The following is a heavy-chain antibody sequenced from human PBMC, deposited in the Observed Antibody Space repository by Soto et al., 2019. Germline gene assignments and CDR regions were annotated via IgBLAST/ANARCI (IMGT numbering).Heavy chain of an antibody. Sequence: GGSLRLSCAASGFTFSSYAMSWVRQAPGKGLEWVSAISGSGGSTYYADSVKGRFTISRDNSKNTLYLQMNSLRAEDTAVYYCANRVFNDYGDYVVEWNAFDIWGQGTMVTVSS. CDR3: ANRVFNDYGDYVVEWNAFDI. J-gene: IGHJ3*02. D-gene: IGHD4-17*01. V-gene: IGHV3-23*01. CDR1: GFTFSSYA. CDR2: ISGSGGST.